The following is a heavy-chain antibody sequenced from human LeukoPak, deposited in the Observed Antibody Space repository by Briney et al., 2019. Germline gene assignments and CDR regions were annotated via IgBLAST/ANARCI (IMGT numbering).Heavy chain of an antibody. CDR3: ARSGAFDY. D-gene: IGHD1-26*01. CDR2: ISYDGSNK. CDR1: GFTFSSYA. Sequence: GGSLRLSCAASGFTFSSYAMHWVRQAPGKGLEWVAVISYDGSNKYYADSVKGRFTISRDNSKNTLYLQMNSLRAEDTAVYYCARSGAFDYWGQGTLVTVSS. V-gene: IGHV3-30-3*01. J-gene: IGHJ4*02.